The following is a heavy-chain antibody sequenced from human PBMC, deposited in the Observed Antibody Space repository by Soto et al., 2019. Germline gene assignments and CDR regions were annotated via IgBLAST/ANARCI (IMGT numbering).Heavy chain of an antibody. CDR2: INPSGGST. Sequence: ASVKVSCKASGYTFTSYYMHWVRQAPGQGLEWMGIINPSGGSTSYAQKFQGRVTMTRDTSTSTVYMELSSLRSEDTAVYYCARAPPILWSGLYGMDVWRQGTTVTVSS. CDR1: GYTFTSYY. J-gene: IGHJ6*02. V-gene: IGHV1-46*01. D-gene: IGHD3-3*01. CDR3: ARAPPILWSGLYGMDV.